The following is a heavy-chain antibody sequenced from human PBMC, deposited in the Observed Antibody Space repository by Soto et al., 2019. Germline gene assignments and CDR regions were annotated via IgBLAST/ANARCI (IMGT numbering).Heavy chain of an antibody. CDR2: FDPEDGET. Sequence: ASVKVSCKVSGYTLTELSMHWVRQAPGKGLEWMGGFDPEDGETIYAQKFQGRVTMTEDTSTDTAYMELSSLRSEDTAVHYCATSGYCSSTSCHWYFDLWGRGTLVTVSS. CDR1: GYTLTELS. J-gene: IGHJ2*01. CDR3: ATSGYCSSTSCHWYFDL. D-gene: IGHD2-2*03. V-gene: IGHV1-24*01.